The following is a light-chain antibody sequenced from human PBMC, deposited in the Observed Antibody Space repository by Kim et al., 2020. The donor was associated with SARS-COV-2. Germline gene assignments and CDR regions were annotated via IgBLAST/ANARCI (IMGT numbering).Light chain of an antibody. CDR3: CSYAGSSTYV. CDR1: SSDVGSYDL. V-gene: IGLV2-23*02. Sequence: GQSIIISCTRTSSDVGSYDLVSWYQQHPGKAPNLMIYEVSKRPSVVSNRFSGSKSGNTASLTISGLQAEDEADYYCCSYAGSSTYVFGTGTKVTVL. J-gene: IGLJ1*01. CDR2: EVS.